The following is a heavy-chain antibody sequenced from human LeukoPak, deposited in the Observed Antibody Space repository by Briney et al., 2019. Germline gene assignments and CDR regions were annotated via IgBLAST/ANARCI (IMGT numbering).Heavy chain of an antibody. CDR1: GGTFSSYA. CDR2: IIPIFGTA. D-gene: IGHD6-13*01. V-gene: IGHV1-69*06. Sequence: GGSLRLSCAASGGTFSSYAISWVRQAPGQGLEWMGGIIPIFGTANYAQKFQGRVTITADKSTSTAYMELSSLRSEDTAVYYCARAQQLVPINWFDPWGQGTLVTVSS. CDR3: ARAQQLVPINWFDP. J-gene: IGHJ5*02.